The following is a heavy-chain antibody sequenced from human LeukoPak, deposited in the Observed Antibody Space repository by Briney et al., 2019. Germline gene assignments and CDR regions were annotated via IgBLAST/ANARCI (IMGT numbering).Heavy chain of an antibody. D-gene: IGHD6-13*01. CDR3: VRDGQQLAFDK. Sequence: GGSLRLSCAASGFTFSNYWMHWGRQTPEQGLVWVSRIGSDGAYTSSADSVKGRFTMSRDNATNTLYLQMNSLRVEETAVYYCVRDGQQLAFDKWGQGTLVTVSS. CDR2: IGSDGAYT. J-gene: IGHJ4*02. V-gene: IGHV3-74*01. CDR1: GFTFSNYW.